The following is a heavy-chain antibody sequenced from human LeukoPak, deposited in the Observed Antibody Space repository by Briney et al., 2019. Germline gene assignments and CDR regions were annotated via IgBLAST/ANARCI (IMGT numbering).Heavy chain of an antibody. CDR3: ARSNGGYSYGCMGYYYYGMDV. CDR2: ISSSGSTI. J-gene: IGHJ6*02. D-gene: IGHD5-18*01. CDR1: GFTFSDYY. V-gene: IGHV3-11*01. Sequence: GGSLRLSCAASGFTFSDYYMSWIRQAPGKGLEWVSYISSSGSTIYYADSVKGRFTISRDNAKNSLYLQMNSLRAEDTAVYYCARSNGGYSYGCMGYYYYGMDVWGQGTTVTVSS.